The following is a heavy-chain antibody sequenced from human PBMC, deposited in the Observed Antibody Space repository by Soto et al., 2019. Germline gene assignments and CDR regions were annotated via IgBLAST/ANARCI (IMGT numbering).Heavy chain of an antibody. D-gene: IGHD3-22*01. CDR1: GGSISSRSHY. CDR2: IYYSGRT. CDR3: ARLLDDSSGYYYFDF. Sequence: QLQLQESGPGLVKSSETLSLTCTVSGGSISSRSHYWGWIRQPPGKGLEWIGSIYYSGRTYDNPSLKSRFTTSVDTSKNQFSLRLRSVTAAATAVYYCARLLDDSSGYYYFDFWGQGTLVTVSS. V-gene: IGHV4-39*01. J-gene: IGHJ4*02.